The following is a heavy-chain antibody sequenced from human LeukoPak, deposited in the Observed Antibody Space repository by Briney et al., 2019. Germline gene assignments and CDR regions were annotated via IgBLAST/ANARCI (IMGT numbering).Heavy chain of an antibody. CDR2: IHDSGST. J-gene: IGHJ5*02. Sequence: SETLSLTCAVSGGSIGSYYWSWIRQPPGEGLEWIGYIHDSGSTKYNPSLKSRVTMSVDTSRNHLSLKLTSVTAADTAVYYCARGALAGVRTWFDPWGQGTLVTVSS. CDR3: ARGALAGVRTWFDP. D-gene: IGHD6-19*01. V-gene: IGHV4-59*01. CDR1: GGSIGSYY.